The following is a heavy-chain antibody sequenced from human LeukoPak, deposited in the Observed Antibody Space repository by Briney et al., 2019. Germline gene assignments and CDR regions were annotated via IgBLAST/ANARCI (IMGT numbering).Heavy chain of an antibody. J-gene: IGHJ4*02. CDR2: IYYSGST. Sequence: KSSETLSLTCTVSGGSISSYYWSWIRQPPGKGLEWIGYIYYSGSTNYNPSLKSRVTISVDTSKNQFSLKLSSVTAADTAVYYCARARWELLLLDYWGQGTLVTVSS. CDR1: GGSISSYY. V-gene: IGHV4-59*01. CDR3: ARARWELLLLDY. D-gene: IGHD1-26*01.